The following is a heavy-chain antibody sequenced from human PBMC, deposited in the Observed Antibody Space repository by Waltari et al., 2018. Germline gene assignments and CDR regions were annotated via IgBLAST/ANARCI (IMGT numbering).Heavy chain of an antibody. J-gene: IGHJ4*02. CDR3: ARSRDGWYNY. Sequence: QVQLVQSGAEVKKPGSSVKVSCKASGGTFSSYAISWVRQAPGQGLEWMGRIIPSLGIANYAQKFQGRVTITADKSTSTAYMELSSLRSEDTAVYYCARSRDGWYNYWGQGTLVTVSS. V-gene: IGHV1-69*04. CDR2: IIPSLGIA. CDR1: GGTFSSYA. D-gene: IGHD6-19*01.